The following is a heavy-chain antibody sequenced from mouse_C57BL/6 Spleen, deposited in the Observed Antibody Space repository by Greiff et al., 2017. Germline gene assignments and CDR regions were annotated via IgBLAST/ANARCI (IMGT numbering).Heavy chain of an antibody. J-gene: IGHJ2*01. CDR3: ARDNWDGFDY. D-gene: IGHD4-1*01. Sequence: QVQLQQSGPELVKPGASVKISCKASGYAFSSSWMNWVKQRPGKGLEWIGRIYPGDGDTNYNGKFKGKATLTADKSSSTAYMQLSSLTSEDSAVYFCARDNWDGFDYWGQGTTLTVSS. V-gene: IGHV1-82*01. CDR1: GYAFSSSW. CDR2: IYPGDGDT.